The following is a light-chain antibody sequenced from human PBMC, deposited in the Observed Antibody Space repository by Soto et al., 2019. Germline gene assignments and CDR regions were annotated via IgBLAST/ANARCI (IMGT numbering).Light chain of an antibody. CDR1: SSNLGAGYD. CDR3: AAWDDSLSAWV. J-gene: IGLJ3*02. Sequence: QSVLTQPPSVSGAPGQRVTISCSGSSSNLGAGYDVQWYRQFPGTAPKLLIYANSVRPSGVPDRFSGSKSGTSASLAITGLQAEDEADYYCAAWDDSLSAWVFGGGTKLTVL. CDR2: ANS. V-gene: IGLV1-40*01.